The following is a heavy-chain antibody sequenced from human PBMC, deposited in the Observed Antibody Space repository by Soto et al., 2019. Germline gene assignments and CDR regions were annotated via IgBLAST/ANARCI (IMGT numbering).Heavy chain of an antibody. D-gene: IGHD3-3*01. V-gene: IGHV3-23*01. CDR3: AKGMYYDFWSGYSSGYYYGMDV. CDR2: ISGSGGST. J-gene: IGHJ6*02. CDR1: GFTVSSYA. Sequence: GGSLRLSCAASGFTVSSYAMSWVRQAPGKGLEWVSAISGSGGSTYYADSVKGRFTISRDNSKNTLYLQMNSLRAEDTAVYYCAKGMYYDFWSGYSSGYYYGMDVWGQGTTVTVSS.